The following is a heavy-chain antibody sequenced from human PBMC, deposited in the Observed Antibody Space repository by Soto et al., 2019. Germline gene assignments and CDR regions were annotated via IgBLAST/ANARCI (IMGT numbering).Heavy chain of an antibody. CDR3: AKDRSVATRDWFDH. CDR1: GFTFGTYS. J-gene: IGHJ5*02. Sequence: PXGCLRVTCAASGFTFGTYSMNWVRQAPGKGLEWVSGISGSGGSTYYTDSVKGRFTISRDNSKNTLYLQMKSLRADDTAVYYCAKDRSVATRDWFDHWGQGTLVTVSS. D-gene: IGHD5-12*01. V-gene: IGHV3-23*01. CDR2: ISGSGGST.